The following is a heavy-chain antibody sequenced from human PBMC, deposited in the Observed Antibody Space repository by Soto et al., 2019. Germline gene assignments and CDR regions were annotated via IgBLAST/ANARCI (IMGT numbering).Heavy chain of an antibody. CDR1: GGSIRSYY. Sequence: VQVQESGPGLVKPSETLSLICTVSGGSIRSYYWSWIRQPAGTGLEWIGRIYTSGTTNYNPSLKSRVSVSLDTSKNQFSLRLTSVTAADTAVYYCAGGYSGSSGFFYAMDVWGQGATVTVSS. D-gene: IGHD6-6*01. V-gene: IGHV4-4*07. J-gene: IGHJ6*02. CDR2: IYTSGTT. CDR3: AGGYSGSSGFFYAMDV.